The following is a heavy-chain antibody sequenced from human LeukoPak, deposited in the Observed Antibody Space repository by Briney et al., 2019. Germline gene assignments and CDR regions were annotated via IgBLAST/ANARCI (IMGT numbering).Heavy chain of an antibody. V-gene: IGHV5-51*01. CDR2: IYPGDSDT. CDR3: AGSAVAGSRSLDSKDAFDI. D-gene: IGHD6-19*01. J-gene: IGHJ3*02. Sequence: GESLKISCKGSGYSFTSYWIGWVRQMPGKGLEWMGIIYPGDSDTRYSPSFQGQVTISADKSISTAYPQWSSLKASDTAMYYCAGSAVAGSRSLDSKDAFDIWGQGTMVTVSS. CDR1: GYSFTSYW.